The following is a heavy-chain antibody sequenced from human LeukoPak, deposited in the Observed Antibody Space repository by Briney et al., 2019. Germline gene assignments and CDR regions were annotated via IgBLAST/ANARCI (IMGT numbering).Heavy chain of an antibody. CDR3: ARSSGSYDGYYGVEV. J-gene: IGHJ6*02. Sequence: QPGRSLSLSCGVSEFTFDDYVIHWVRQGPGKGLEWVAAMSWTSGSIAYADSVKGRFNIFRDNAQSSLYLQMNSLRAEDTAFYYCARSSGSYDGYYGVEVWGQGTTVIVSS. D-gene: IGHD6-19*01. CDR2: MSWTSGSI. V-gene: IGHV3-9*01. CDR1: EFTFDDYV.